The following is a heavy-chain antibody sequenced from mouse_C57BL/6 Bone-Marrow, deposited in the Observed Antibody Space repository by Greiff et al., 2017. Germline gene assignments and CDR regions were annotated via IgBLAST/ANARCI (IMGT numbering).Heavy chain of an antibody. V-gene: IGHV1-19*01. Sequence: VQLKESGPVLVKPGASVKMSCKASGYTFTDYYMNWVKQSHGKSLEWIGVLNPYNGGTSYNQKFKGKATLTVDKSSSTAYMELNSLTSGDSAVYYCARYGYYGDFDVWGTGTTVTVSS. J-gene: IGHJ1*03. D-gene: IGHD2-2*01. CDR3: ARYGYYGDFDV. CDR1: GYTFTDYY. CDR2: LNPYNGGT.